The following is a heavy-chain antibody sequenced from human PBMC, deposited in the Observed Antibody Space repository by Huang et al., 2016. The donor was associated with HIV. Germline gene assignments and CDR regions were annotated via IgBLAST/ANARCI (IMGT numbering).Heavy chain of an antibody. J-gene: IGHJ4*02. CDR3: AREFVIFGAPLWPAY. V-gene: IGHV1-3*01. CDR1: GYSFTTYA. CDR2: INPGNGNT. D-gene: IGHD2-21*01. Sequence: QVQLVQSGAEVKKPGASVKVSCKASGYSFTTYALHWVRQAPGHRLEWMGWINPGNGNTNDSQKFQGRVTITRDTSASTVYMEVSSLTFEDTAMYYCAREFVIFGAPLWPAYWGQGTLISVSS.